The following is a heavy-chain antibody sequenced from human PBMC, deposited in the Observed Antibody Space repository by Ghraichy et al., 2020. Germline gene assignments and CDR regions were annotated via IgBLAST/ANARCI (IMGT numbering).Heavy chain of an antibody. CDR1: GGSFSGYY. CDR3: ARMRKIAARRFDY. CDR2: INHSGST. J-gene: IGHJ4*02. D-gene: IGHD6-6*01. V-gene: IGHV4-34*01. Sequence: SETLSLTCAVYGGSFSGYYWSWIRQPPGKGLEWIGEINHSGSTNYNPSLKSRVTISVDTSKNQFSLKLSSVTAADTAVYYCARMRKIAARRFDYWGQGTLVTVSS.